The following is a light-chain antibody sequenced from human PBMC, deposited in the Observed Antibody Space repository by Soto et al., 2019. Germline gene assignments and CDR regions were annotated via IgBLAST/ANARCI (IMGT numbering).Light chain of an antibody. V-gene: IGKV3-15*01. CDR2: GAS. Sequence: EIVMTQSPATLSVSPGARAPLSCRASQSVYSNLAWYQQKPGQAPRFLIYGASTRATGIPARFSGSGSGTEFTLTISSLQSDDVAVYYCQQYYDWPQTFGQGTKVDIK. CDR1: QSVYSN. J-gene: IGKJ1*01. CDR3: QQYYDWPQT.